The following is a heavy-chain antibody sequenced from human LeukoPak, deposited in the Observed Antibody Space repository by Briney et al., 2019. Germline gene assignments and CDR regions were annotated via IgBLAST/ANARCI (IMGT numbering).Heavy chain of an antibody. V-gene: IGHV4-34*01. Sequence: SETLSLTCAVYGGSFSGYYWSWIRQPPGKGLEWIGEINHSGSTNYNPSLKSRVTISADTSKNQFSLKLSSVTAADTAVYYCARDSDYYDSSGYYYARAGCCPNFDYWGQGTLVTVSS. CDR1: GGSFSGYY. CDR3: ARDSDYYDSSGYYYARAGCCPNFDY. CDR2: INHSGST. J-gene: IGHJ4*02. D-gene: IGHD3-22*01.